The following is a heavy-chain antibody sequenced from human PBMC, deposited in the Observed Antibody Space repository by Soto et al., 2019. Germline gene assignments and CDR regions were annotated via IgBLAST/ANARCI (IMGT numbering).Heavy chain of an antibody. J-gene: IGHJ4*02. CDR1: GGSISSYY. CDR2: IYYSGST. Sequence: SETLSLTCTVSGGSISSYYWSWIRQPPGKGLEWIGYIYYSGSTNYNPSLKSRVTISVDTSKNQFSLKLSSVTAADTAVYYCARTTGGIAARLVFDYWGQGTLVTVSS. V-gene: IGHV4-59*01. CDR3: ARTTGGIAARLVFDY. D-gene: IGHD6-6*01.